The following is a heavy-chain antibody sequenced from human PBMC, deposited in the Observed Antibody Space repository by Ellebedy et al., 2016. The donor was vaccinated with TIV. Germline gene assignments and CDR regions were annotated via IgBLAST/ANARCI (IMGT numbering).Heavy chain of an antibody. CDR1: GYTFSAYY. D-gene: IGHD4/OR15-4a*01. J-gene: IGHJ6*02. V-gene: IGHV1-2*02. CDR3: ARVLRATSGMDV. Sequence: ASVKVSCKASGYTFSAYYTHWVRQAPGQGLEWMGWINPNSGGTNYAQKFQGRVTMTRDTSISTAYMELSRLQSDDTAVYYCARVLRATSGMDVWGQGTTVIVS. CDR2: INPNSGGT.